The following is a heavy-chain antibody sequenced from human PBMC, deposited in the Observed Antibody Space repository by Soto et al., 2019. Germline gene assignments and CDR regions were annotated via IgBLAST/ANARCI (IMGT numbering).Heavy chain of an antibody. V-gene: IGHV4-59*01. CDR3: AREGSYKNYYYYGMDV. Sequence: SETLSLTCTVSGGSISSYYWSWIRQPPGRGLEWIGYIYYSGSTNYNPSLKSRVTISVDTSKNQFSLKLSSVTAADTAVYYCAREGSYKNYYYYGMDVWGQGTTVTVSS. D-gene: IGHD2-15*01. CDR1: GGSISSYY. J-gene: IGHJ6*02. CDR2: IYYSGST.